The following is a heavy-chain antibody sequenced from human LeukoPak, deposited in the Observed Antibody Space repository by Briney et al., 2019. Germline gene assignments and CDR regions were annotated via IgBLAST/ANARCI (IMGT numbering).Heavy chain of an antibody. Sequence: TGGSLRLSCAASGFTFSSYTMSWFREAPGKGLDWVSSISSSINYIYHADSVKGRFTISRDDAQNSVYLQMNSLKDEDTAVYYCARSRTSSPYDKNLNFWGQGTLVIVSS. V-gene: IGHV3-21*01. J-gene: IGHJ4*02. D-gene: IGHD1-14*01. CDR3: ARSRTSSPYDKNLNF. CDR1: GFTFSSYT. CDR2: ISSSINYI.